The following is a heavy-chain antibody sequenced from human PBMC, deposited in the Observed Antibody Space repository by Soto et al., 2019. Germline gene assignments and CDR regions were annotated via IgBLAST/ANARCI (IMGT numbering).Heavy chain of an antibody. Sequence: SETLSLTCTVSGDSISSGDYYWSWIRQPPGKGLEWIGCIYYSGNTYYNPSLKRRFSISVDTSKNQFSLQLSSVTVADTAVYYCASDFKRYSSPPGPIEYWGLGTLVTISS. J-gene: IGHJ4*02. CDR2: IYYSGNT. CDR3: ASDFKRYSSPPGPIEY. D-gene: IGHD6-13*01. V-gene: IGHV4-30-4*01. CDR1: GDSISSGDYY.